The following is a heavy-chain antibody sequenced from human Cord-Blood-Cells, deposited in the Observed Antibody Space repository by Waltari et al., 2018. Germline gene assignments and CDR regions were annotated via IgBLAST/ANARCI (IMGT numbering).Heavy chain of an antibody. D-gene: IGHD2-2*01. V-gene: IGHV1-3*01. CDR1: GYTFTSYA. J-gene: IGHJ4*02. Sequence: QVQLVQSGAEVKKPGASVKVSCKVSGYTFTSYAMHWVRQAPGQRLEWMGWINAGNGNTKYSQKFQGRVTITRDTSASTAYMELSSLRSEDTAVYYCARGGNIVVVPAAPFDYWGQGTLVTVSS. CDR2: INAGNGNT. CDR3: ARGGNIVVVPAAPFDY.